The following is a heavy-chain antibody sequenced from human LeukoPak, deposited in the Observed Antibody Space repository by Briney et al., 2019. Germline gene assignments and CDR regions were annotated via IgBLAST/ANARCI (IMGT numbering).Heavy chain of an antibody. V-gene: IGHV4-39*01. Sequence: SETLSLTCIVSGGSISRSRYYLGWLRQPPGKGLEWMGTISDSGSTYYSPSLKSRVTISVDTSKHQFHLKLRFVTAADTAVYYCARPDIWFGALVVWGQGTTVTVSS. D-gene: IGHD3-10*01. CDR1: GGSISRSRYY. CDR2: ISDSGST. CDR3: ARPDIWFGALVV. J-gene: IGHJ6*02.